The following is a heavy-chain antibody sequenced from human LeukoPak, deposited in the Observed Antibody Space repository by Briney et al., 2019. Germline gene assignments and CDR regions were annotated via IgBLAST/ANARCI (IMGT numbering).Heavy chain of an antibody. J-gene: IGHJ6*03. CDR1: GXTFTXXF. CDR2: INPYSGGT. CDR3: ARDRDICSGGTCYSYYMDV. V-gene: IGHV1-2*02. Sequence: GXTFTXXFMHWVRQAPGQGLEWMGWINPYSGGTHYAQKFQGRVTMTRDTSISTAYMELSRLTSDDTAVYYCARDRDICSGGTCYSYYMDVWGKGTTVTISS. D-gene: IGHD2-15*01.